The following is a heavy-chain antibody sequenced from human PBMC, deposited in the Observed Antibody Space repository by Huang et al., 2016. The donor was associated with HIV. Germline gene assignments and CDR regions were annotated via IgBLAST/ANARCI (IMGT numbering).Heavy chain of an antibody. V-gene: IGHV3-30-3*01. D-gene: IGHD2-15*01. CDR3: ATGYCSGGSCPLDY. J-gene: IGHJ4*02. CDR2: ISYDESNK. Sequence: QVQLVESGGGVVQPGRSLRLSCLASGFTFENYAMHWVRQAPGKGLEWVAVISYDESNKSYADSVKCRFTISRDNFKNTFYLEMNSLRVEDTAVYYCATGYCSGGSCPLDYWGQGTLVTV. CDR1: GFTFENYA.